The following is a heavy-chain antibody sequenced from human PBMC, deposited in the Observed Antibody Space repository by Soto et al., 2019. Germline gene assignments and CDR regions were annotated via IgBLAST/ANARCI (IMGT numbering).Heavy chain of an antibody. CDR1: GFSFSDYA. CDR2: ISDSGGNT. V-gene: IGHV3-23*01. Sequence: EVQLLESGGGLIQPGGSLRLSCAVSGFSFSDYAMSWVRQAPGKGLEWVSGISDSGGNTYYADSMKGRFTISRENSKKTLYLQMNSLGGEDTAIYYCAKGYSSAWYTPDVWGQGTTVTVSS. D-gene: IGHD6-13*01. CDR3: AKGYSSAWYTPDV. J-gene: IGHJ6*02.